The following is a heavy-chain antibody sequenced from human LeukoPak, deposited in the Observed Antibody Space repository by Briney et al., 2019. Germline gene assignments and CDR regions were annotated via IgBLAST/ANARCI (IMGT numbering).Heavy chain of an antibody. J-gene: IGHJ4*02. CDR2: IYTSGST. CDR3: ARDMAWDYYGSGSYLPDY. V-gene: IGHV4-4*07. D-gene: IGHD3-10*01. CDR1: GGSISSYY. Sequence: PSETLSLTCTVSGGSISSYYWSRIRQPAGKGLEWIGRIYTSGSTNYNPSLKSRVTMSVDTSKNQFSLKLSSVTAADTAVYYCARDMAWDYYGSGSYLPDYWGQGTLVTVSS.